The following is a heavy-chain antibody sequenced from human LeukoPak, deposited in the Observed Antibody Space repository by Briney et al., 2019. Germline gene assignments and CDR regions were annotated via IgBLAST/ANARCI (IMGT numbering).Heavy chain of an antibody. CDR3: ARGVSWNYFGSGTDAFDV. J-gene: IGHJ3*01. V-gene: IGHV3-30*03. CDR2: ISYDGSNK. D-gene: IGHD3-10*01. CDR1: GFTFNNYG. Sequence: PGGSLRLSCVVSGFTFNNYGMNWVRQAPGKGLEWLAVISYDGSNKYYADSVKGRFTISRDNSKNTLYLQMNSLTEDTTAVYFCARGVSWNYFGSGTDAFDVWGQGTMVTVSS.